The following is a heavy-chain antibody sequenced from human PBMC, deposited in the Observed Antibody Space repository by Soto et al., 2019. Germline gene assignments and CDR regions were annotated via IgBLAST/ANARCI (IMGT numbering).Heavy chain of an antibody. CDR3: ARAPVSGPTGGYFDY. D-gene: IGHD2-15*01. J-gene: IGHJ4*02. CDR2: IWYDGSNK. CDR1: GFTFSSYG. V-gene: IGHV3-33*01. Sequence: GGSLRLSCAASGFTFSSYGMHWVRQAPGKGLEWVAVIWYDGSNKYYADSVKGRFTISRDNSKNTLYLQMNSLRAEDTAVYYCARAPVSGPTGGYFDYWGQGTLVTVSS.